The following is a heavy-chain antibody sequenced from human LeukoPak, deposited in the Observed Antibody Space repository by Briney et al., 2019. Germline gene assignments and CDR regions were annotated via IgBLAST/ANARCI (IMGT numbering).Heavy chain of an antibody. D-gene: IGHD2-21*01. CDR2: IDAGNGDT. CDR1: GYTFTTSA. Sequence: ASVKVSCKASGYTFTTSALHWVRQAPGQRLEWMGWIDAGNGDTKYSQKFQGRVTMTRDTSTSTVYMELSSLRSEDTAVYYCARVGTEEGPSIFGMIAYGMDVWGQGTTVTVSS. CDR3: ARVGTEEGPSIFGMIAYGMDV. V-gene: IGHV1-3*01. J-gene: IGHJ6*02.